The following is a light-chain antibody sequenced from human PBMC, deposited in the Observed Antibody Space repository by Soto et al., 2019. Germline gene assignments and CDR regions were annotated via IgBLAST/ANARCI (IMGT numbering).Light chain of an antibody. CDR3: CSYTSSSTLYV. CDR1: SSDVGGYNY. V-gene: IGLV2-14*03. J-gene: IGLJ1*01. Sequence: QSVLTQPASVSGSPGQSITISCTGASSDVGGYNYVSWYQHHPGKAPKLMIYDVSNRPSGVSNRFSGSKSGNTASLTISGLQAEDEAGYYCCSYTSSSTLYVFGTGTKVTVL. CDR2: DVS.